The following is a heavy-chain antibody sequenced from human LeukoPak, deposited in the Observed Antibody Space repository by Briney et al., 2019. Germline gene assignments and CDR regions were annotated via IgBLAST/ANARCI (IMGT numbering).Heavy chain of an antibody. CDR2: ISSGSSVI. Sequence: GGSLRLSCAASGFTFRTYSMNWVRQGPGKGLEWVSSISSGSSVIYYADSVKGRFTISRDNAKNSLYLQMNSLRAEDTAVYYCAREGPEVIAAAVTVDDAFDIWGQGTMVTVSS. V-gene: IGHV3-21*01. D-gene: IGHD6-13*01. CDR1: GFTFRTYS. CDR3: AREGPEVIAAAVTVDDAFDI. J-gene: IGHJ3*02.